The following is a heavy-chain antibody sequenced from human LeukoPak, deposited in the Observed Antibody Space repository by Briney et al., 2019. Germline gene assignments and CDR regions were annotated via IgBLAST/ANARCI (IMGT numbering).Heavy chain of an antibody. Sequence: PSETLSLTCAVYGGSFSGFYWSWIRQSPGRGLEWIGEISHSGSTNYNPSLKSRVTISVDTSKNQFSLNLSSVTAADTAVYYCARTYSRFYYYYMDVWGKGTTVTISS. D-gene: IGHD6-13*01. J-gene: IGHJ6*03. CDR3: ARTYSRFYYYYMDV. CDR2: ISHSGST. CDR1: GGSFSGFY. V-gene: IGHV4-34*01.